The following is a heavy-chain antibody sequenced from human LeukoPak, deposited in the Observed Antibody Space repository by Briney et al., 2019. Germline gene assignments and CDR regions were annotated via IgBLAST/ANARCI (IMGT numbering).Heavy chain of an antibody. J-gene: IGHJ2*01. CDR1: GGSISSYY. CDR3: ATDGNFDL. D-gene: IGHD1-26*01. V-gene: IGHV4-59*12. CDR2: IYYSGST. Sequence: PSETLSLTCTVSGGSISSYYWSWIRQPPGKGLEWIGYIYYSGSTYYNPSLKSRVTISLDSSRNQFSLKLSSVTAADTAVYYCATDGNFDLWGRGTLVTVSS.